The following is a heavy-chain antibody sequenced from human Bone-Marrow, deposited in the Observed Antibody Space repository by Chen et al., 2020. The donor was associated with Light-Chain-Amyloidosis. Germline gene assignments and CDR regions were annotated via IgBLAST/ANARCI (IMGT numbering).Heavy chain of an antibody. CDR2: IYYSGST. CDR1: GGSISSGGYY. V-gene: IGHV4-31*03. D-gene: IGHD3-22*01. CDR3: ARETHYYDSGDYYGMDV. J-gene: IGHJ6*02. Sequence: QVQLQESGPGLVKPSQTLSLTCPVSGGSISSGGYYWSWIRQHPGKGLEWIGYIYYSGSTYYNPSLKSRVTISVDTSKNQFSLKLSSVTAADTAVYYCARETHYYDSGDYYGMDVWGQGTTVTVSS.